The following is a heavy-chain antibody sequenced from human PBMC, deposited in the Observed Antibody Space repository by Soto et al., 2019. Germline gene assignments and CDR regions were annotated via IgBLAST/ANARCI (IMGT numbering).Heavy chain of an antibody. V-gene: IGHV3-30*03. J-gene: IGHJ6*02. Sequence: QVQLVESGGGVVQPGRSLRLSCVGSGFSFGRYGIHWVRQAPGKGLEWVAWVSYDGRNRNYADSLKARLTVSRDNSKDTAFLQMNSLGPDDTSVYYWAIEYLDHGQDVWGQGTSVTVSS. CDR2: VSYDGRNR. CDR3: AIEYLDHGQDV. CDR1: GFSFGRYG.